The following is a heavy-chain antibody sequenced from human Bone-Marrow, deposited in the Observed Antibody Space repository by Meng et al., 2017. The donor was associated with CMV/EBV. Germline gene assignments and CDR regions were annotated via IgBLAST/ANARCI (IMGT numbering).Heavy chain of an antibody. CDR2: INPNSGGT. CDR1: GYTFTGYY. D-gene: IGHD2-21*01. Sequence: ASVKVSCKASGYTFTGYYMHWVRQAPGQGLEWMGWINPNSGGTNYAQKFQGRVTMTRDTSISTAYMELSRLRSDDTAVYYCAILVAYCGGDCPLGEDYWGQGTLVTVSS. CDR3: AILVAYCGGDCPLGEDY. V-gene: IGHV1-2*02. J-gene: IGHJ4*02.